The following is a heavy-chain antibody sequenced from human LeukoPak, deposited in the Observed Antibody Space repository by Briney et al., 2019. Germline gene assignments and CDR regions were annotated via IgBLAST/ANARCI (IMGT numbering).Heavy chain of an antibody. CDR3: ARERGYSSSSDKFDY. D-gene: IGHD6-6*01. V-gene: IGHV3-23*01. CDR2: ISGSGGST. J-gene: IGHJ4*02. CDR1: GFTFSSYA. Sequence: GGSLRLSCAASGFTFSSYAMSWVRQAPGKGLEWVSAISGSGGSTYYADSVKGRFTISRDNSKNTLYLQMNSLRAEDTAVYYCARERGYSSSSDKFDYWGQGTLVTVSS.